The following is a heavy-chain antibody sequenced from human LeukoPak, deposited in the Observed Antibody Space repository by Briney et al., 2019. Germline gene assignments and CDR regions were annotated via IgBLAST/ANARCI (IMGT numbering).Heavy chain of an antibody. CDR3: ARDPRIVVAEKDFDY. CDR1: GVTFSSYA. V-gene: IGHV3-23*01. J-gene: IGHJ4*02. D-gene: IGHD6-19*01. CDR2: ISGSGGST. Sequence: GGSLRLSCAASGVTFSSYAMSWVRQAPGKGLEWVSGISGSGGSTYYADSVKGRFTISRDNSKNTVDLQMNSLRAEDTAVYYCARDPRIVVAEKDFDYWGQGTLVTVSS.